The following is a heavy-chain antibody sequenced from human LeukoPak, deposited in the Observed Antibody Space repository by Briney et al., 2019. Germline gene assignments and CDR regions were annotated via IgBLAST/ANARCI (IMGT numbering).Heavy chain of an antibody. V-gene: IGHV3-30*18. Sequence: GTSLRLSCTASGFTFSSFGMHWVRQAPGEGLEWVAVISYEGSNKYYTDSVKGRFSISRDNSKNTLYLQMNSLRAEDTAVYYCAKDWAAGGPHYFDFWGQGTLVTVSS. CDR3: AKDWAAGGPHYFDF. CDR1: GFTFSSFG. CDR2: ISYEGSNK. D-gene: IGHD3-16*01. J-gene: IGHJ4*02.